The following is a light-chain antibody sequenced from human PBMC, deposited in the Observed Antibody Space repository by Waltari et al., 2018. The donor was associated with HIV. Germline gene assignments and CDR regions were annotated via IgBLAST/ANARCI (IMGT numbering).Light chain of an antibody. CDR2: GDS. CDR1: TSTIGSNHY. V-gene: IGLV1-40*01. CDR3: QSYDNTLSGSRV. J-gene: IGLJ3*02. Sequence: SVLMQPPSVSCAPGQRVTISCTGNTSTIGSNHYFHWYQHFQGTAPKLLIYGDSIRPSGVPDRFSGSKACTSASLAITGLQAEDEGYYYCQSYDNTLSGSRVFGGGTKVTVL.